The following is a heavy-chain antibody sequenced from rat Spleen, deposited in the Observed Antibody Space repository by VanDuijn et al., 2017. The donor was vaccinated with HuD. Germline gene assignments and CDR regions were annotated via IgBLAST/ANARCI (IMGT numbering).Heavy chain of an antibody. CDR2: IWGDGST. V-gene: IGHV2-1*01. CDR3: TRSYGGYTSNWFPY. J-gene: IGHJ3*01. CDR1: GFSLISNS. D-gene: IGHD1-11*01. Sequence: QVQLRESGPGLVQSSQTLSLTCIVSGFSLISNSVHWVRQPPGKGLEWVGGIWGDGSTDYNSALKSRLTISRDTSKSQIFLKSNSLQTDDTATDFCTRSYGGYTSNWFPYWGQGTLVTVSS.